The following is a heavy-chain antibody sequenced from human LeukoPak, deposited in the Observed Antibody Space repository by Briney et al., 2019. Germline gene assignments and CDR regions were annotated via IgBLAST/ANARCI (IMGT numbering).Heavy chain of an antibody. Sequence: ASVNVSCKASGYTFTGYYMHWVRQAPGHGLEWMGWINPNSGGTNYAQKFQGRVTMTRDTSISTAYMELSRLRSDDTAVYYCARVSISGSRLNWFAPWGQGTLVTVSS. CDR2: INPNSGGT. J-gene: IGHJ5*02. D-gene: IGHD1-26*01. V-gene: IGHV1-2*02. CDR3: ARVSISGSRLNWFAP. CDR1: GYTFTGYY.